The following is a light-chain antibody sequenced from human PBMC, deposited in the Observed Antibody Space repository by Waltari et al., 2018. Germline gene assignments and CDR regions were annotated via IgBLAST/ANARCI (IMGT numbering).Light chain of an antibody. Sequence: ITISCTGTSSDVGGYNYTSWYQQHPGKAPKLMIYEVSNRPSGVSNRFSGSKSGNTASLTISGLQAEDEADYYCSSYTSSSTLVFGTGTKVTVL. V-gene: IGLV2-14*01. CDR2: EVS. J-gene: IGLJ1*01. CDR1: SSDVGGYNY. CDR3: SSYTSSSTLV.